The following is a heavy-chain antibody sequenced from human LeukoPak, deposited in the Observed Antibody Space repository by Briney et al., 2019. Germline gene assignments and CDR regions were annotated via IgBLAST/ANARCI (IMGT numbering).Heavy chain of an antibody. CDR3: ARDAGYGGNSDY. D-gene: IGHD4-23*01. V-gene: IGHV3-7*01. Sequence: GWSLRLSCAASGFTFNMYWMTWVRQAPGKGLESVAYINKDGSDKYYVDSVKGRFTVSRDNAKNSLYLQMNSLRAEDTAVYYCARDAGYGGNSDYWGQGTLVTVSS. CDR1: GFTFNMYW. CDR2: INKDGSDK. J-gene: IGHJ4*02.